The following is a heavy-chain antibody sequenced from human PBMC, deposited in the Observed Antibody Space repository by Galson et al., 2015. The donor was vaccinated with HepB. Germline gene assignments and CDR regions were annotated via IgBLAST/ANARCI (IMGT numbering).Heavy chain of an antibody. CDR2: IIPILGIA. V-gene: IGHV1-69*02. D-gene: IGHD3-10*01. J-gene: IGHJ6*02. CDR1: GGTFSSYT. Sequence: SVKVSCKASGGTFSSYTISWVRQAPGQGLEWMGRIIPILGIANYAQKFQGRVTITTDKSTSTAYMELSSLRSEDTAVYYCARGNYGSGSYYEVYYYYGMDVWGQGTTVTVSS. CDR3: ARGNYGSGSYYEVYYYYGMDV.